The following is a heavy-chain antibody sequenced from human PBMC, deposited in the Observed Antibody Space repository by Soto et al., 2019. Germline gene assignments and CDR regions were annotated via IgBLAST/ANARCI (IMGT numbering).Heavy chain of an antibody. CDR2: GSYSGTT. CDR1: GVSVSSGSFY. Sequence: PSETLSLTCTVSGVSVSSGSFYWACIRQPPGKGLEWIGFGSYSGTTNYKASLKSRVTISVDTSSSQISLKLSSLTAADAAVYCCARGATVTQFAYWGRGTLVTVSS. V-gene: IGHV4-61*01. D-gene: IGHD4-17*01. J-gene: IGHJ4*02. CDR3: ARGATVTQFAY.